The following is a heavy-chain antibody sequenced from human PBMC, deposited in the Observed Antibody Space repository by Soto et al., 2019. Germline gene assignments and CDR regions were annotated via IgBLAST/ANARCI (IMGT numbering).Heavy chain of an antibody. J-gene: IGHJ4*02. CDR1: GITFSSYA. CDR2: VSGDTGST. Sequence: EVQLLESGGGLVQPGGSPRLSCAVSGITFSSYAMSWVRQAPGKGLEWVSGVSGDTGSTFYADSVKGRCIVSRDNSKNTLYLNMNSLRADDTAVYYCAKDGSGSYQPTFFDYWGQGTLVTVSS. V-gene: IGHV3-23*01. CDR3: AKDGSGSYQPTFFDY. D-gene: IGHD1-26*01.